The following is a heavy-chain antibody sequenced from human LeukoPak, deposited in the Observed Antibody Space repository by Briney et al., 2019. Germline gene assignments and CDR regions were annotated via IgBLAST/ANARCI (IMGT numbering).Heavy chain of an antibody. CDR3: VRHEGSISGWPFDY. Sequence: GESLKISCEGSGYSFTKYWIGWVLQMPGKGLEWMAIMYLGDSETRYSPSFQGQVTISADKSISTVYLQWSSLKASDTAMYYCVRHEGSISGWPFDYWGQGTLVTVSS. CDR2: MYLGDSET. V-gene: IGHV5-51*01. J-gene: IGHJ4*02. D-gene: IGHD6-19*01. CDR1: GYSFTKYW.